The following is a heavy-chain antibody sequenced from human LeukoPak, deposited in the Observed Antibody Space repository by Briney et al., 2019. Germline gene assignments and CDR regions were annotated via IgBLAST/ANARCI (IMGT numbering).Heavy chain of an antibody. V-gene: IGHV3-66*02. CDR2: MYSDAGGGST. CDR3: AKMKGHPLPKYYMDV. D-gene: IGHD1-26*01. CDR1: GFSVSNNY. Sequence: GGSLRLSCAASGFSVSNNYMSWVRQAPGKGLEWVSVMYSDAGGGSTYYADSVKGRFTISRDHSKNTLYLQMNSLRAEDTAMYYYAKMKGHPLPKYYMDVWGQGTTVTVSS. J-gene: IGHJ6*01.